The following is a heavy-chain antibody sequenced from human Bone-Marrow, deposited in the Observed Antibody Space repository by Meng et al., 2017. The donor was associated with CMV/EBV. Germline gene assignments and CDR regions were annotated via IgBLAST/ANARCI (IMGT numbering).Heavy chain of an antibody. Sequence: GGSLRLSCTVSGFTFSSHSMNWVRQAPGKGLEWVSLISPSGSSTYYAASVKGRFTVSRDNSRNTVYLQMNSLRVEDTAVYYCAKDQTFRLNYFYYYGMDVWGQGTSVTVSS. J-gene: IGHJ6*02. CDR3: AKDQTFRLNYFYYYGMDV. CDR2: ISPSGSST. D-gene: IGHD3-16*01. V-gene: IGHV3-23*01. CDR1: GFTFSSHS.